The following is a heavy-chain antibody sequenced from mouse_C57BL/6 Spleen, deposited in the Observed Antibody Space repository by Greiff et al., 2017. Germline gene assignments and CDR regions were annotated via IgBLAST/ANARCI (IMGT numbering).Heavy chain of an antibody. D-gene: IGHD1-1*01. V-gene: IGHV2-4*01. J-gene: IGHJ3*01. CDR2: IWSGGST. Sequence: VQVVESGPGLVQPSQSLSITCTVSGFSLTSYGVHWVRQPPGKGLEWLGVIWSGGSTDYNAAFISRLSISKDNSKSQVFFKMNSLQADDTAIYYCAKNEDYYGSTPFAYWGQGTLVTVSA. CDR1: GFSLTSYG. CDR3: AKNEDYYGSTPFAY.